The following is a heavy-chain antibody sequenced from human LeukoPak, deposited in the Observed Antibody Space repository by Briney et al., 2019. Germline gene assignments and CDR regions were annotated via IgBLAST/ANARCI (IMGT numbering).Heavy chain of an antibody. J-gene: IGHJ6*03. Sequence: GGSLRLSCAASGFTFSSHGMHWVRQAPGKGLEWVAFIRYDGGKEFYADSVKGRFTVSRDNSKNTLYLQMNSLRAEDTAVYYCAKAPYYDILTGYYTYYYYSMDVWGKGTTVTISS. CDR1: GFTFSSHG. CDR3: AKAPYYDILTGYYTYYYYSMDV. CDR2: IRYDGGKE. V-gene: IGHV3-30*02. D-gene: IGHD3-9*01.